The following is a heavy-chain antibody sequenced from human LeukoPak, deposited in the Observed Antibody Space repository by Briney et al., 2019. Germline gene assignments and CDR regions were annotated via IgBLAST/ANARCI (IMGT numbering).Heavy chain of an antibody. CDR2: IYYSGST. V-gene: IGHV4-59*12. J-gene: IGHJ3*02. CDR1: GGSISSYY. D-gene: IGHD3-22*01. CDR3: ARDRHYCAGSGYYFKFERNPNDAFDI. Sequence: SETLSLTCTVSGGSISSYYWSWIRQPPGKGLEWIGYIYYSGSTNYNPSLKSRVTMSVDTSKNQFSLKLSSVTAADTAVYYCARDRHYCAGSGYYFKFERNPNDAFDIWGQGTMVTVSS.